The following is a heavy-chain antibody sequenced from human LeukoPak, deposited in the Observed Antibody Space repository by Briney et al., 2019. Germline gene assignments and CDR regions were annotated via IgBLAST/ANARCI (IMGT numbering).Heavy chain of an antibody. D-gene: IGHD2-21*01. CDR3: ARDFFHGDISRPFDY. V-gene: IGHV3-21*01. CDR1: GFIFSRYT. J-gene: IGHJ4*02. CDR2: IWSDSAEI. Sequence: KSGGSLRLSCAASGFIFSRYTINWVRQAPGKGLEWVSSIWSDSAEIHYADSVKGRFTISRDNAKDSLYLQMNSLRAEDSAVYYCARDFFHGDISRPFDYWGQGTLVTVSS.